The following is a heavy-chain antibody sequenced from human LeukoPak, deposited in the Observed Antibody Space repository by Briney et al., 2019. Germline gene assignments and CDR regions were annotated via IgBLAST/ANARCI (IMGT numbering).Heavy chain of an antibody. CDR1: GFTFSSHW. V-gene: IGHV3-74*01. Sequence: GGSLRLSCAASGFTFSSHWMHWVRQAPGHALVWVSRINSDGSSTSYADSVKGRFTISRDNAKNTLYLQMNSLRAEDTAVYYCARRGPPSVAYGMDVWGQGTTVTVSS. CDR2: INSDGSST. D-gene: IGHD5-12*01. J-gene: IGHJ6*02. CDR3: ARRGPPSVAYGMDV.